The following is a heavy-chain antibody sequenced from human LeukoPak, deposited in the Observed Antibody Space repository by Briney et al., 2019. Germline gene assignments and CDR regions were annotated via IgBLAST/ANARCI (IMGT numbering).Heavy chain of an antibody. CDR2: IYSSGGT. D-gene: IGHD3-22*01. J-gene: IGHJ4*02. V-gene: IGHV3-53*01. Sequence: GGSLRLPCAASGFIVCNNYMSWVRQAPGKGLEWVSVIYSSGGTFYSDSVKGRFTISRDCSKNTLYLQMNSLRADDTAVYYCARDCLDSSGYRSHCFDYWGQGTLVTVSS. CDR1: GFIVCNNY. CDR3: ARDCLDSSGYRSHCFDY.